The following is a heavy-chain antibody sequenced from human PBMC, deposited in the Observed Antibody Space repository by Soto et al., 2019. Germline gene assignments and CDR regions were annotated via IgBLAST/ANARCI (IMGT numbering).Heavy chain of an antibody. Sequence: GGSLRLSCAASGFTFTDYAMSWVRQAPGKGLEWVSLIDASGGYTYYADSVKGRFTISRDNSRNTLYLQMNSLRAEDTAVYYFAKCDDILTAYSAYGMDVWGQGTTVTVSS. V-gene: IGHV3-23*01. D-gene: IGHD3-9*01. CDR3: AKCDDILTAYSAYGMDV. CDR2: IDASGGYT. J-gene: IGHJ6*02. CDR1: GFTFTDYA.